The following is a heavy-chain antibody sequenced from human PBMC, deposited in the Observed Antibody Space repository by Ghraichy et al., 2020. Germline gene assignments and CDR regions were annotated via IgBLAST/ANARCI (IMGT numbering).Heavy chain of an antibody. J-gene: IGHJ4*02. CDR1: GYTFTGYY. CDR3: ARLGGSESYVDY. D-gene: IGHD3-10*01. Sequence: SVKVSCKASGYTFTGYYMHWVRQAPGQGLELMGWINPNSGGTNYAQKFQGRVTMTRDTSISTAYMELSGLRSDDTALYYCARLGGSESYVDYWGQGTLVTVSS. V-gene: IGHV1-2*02. CDR2: INPNSGGT.